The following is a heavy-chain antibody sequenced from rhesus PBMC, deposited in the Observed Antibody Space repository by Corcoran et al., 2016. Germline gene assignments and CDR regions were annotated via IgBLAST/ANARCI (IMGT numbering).Heavy chain of an antibody. Sequence: VHAVGAGGGLGPPGGDPRIPLAGTGFNFWGCGMDLGRPAPGHGREWASTISNMGRTVDYAASVKGRFTVSRDDAKNSLSLQVSRLSAEDTAVYYCSRDDYRSSWGQGVLVTVSS. CDR2: ISNMGRTV. D-gene: IGHD4-29*01. V-gene: IGHV3-183*02. CDR3: SRDDYRSS. CDR1: GFNFWGCG. J-gene: IGHJ4*01.